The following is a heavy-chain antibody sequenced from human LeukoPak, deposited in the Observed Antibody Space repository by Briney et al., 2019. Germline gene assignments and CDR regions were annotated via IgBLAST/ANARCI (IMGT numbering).Heavy chain of an antibody. CDR3: ARDNSVGDHAWWFDP. J-gene: IGHJ5*02. CDR1: GYTFTSYY. CDR2: INPSGGTT. V-gene: IGHV1-46*01. Sequence: GASVKVSCKASGYTFTSYYMHWVRQAPGQGLEWMGLINPSGGTTRYAQKFQGRVTMTRDLSTSTDYMELSSLRSDDTAVYFCARDNSVGDHAWWFDPWGQGTLVTVS. D-gene: IGHD1-26*01.